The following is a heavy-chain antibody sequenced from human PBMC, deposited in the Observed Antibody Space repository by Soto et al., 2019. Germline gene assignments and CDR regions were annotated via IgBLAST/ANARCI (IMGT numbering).Heavy chain of an antibody. CDR3: ARDFSYYVSSHSYLDY. CDR2: TYYRSKWYN. J-gene: IGHJ4*02. Sequence: SQTLSLTCAISGDSVSDNSAAWNWIRQSPSRGLEWLGRTYYRSKWYNDYAVSVKSRITVTPDTSKNQFSLHLNSVTPEDTAVYYCARDFSYYVSSHSYLDYCGKGALVTVSS. D-gene: IGHD3-16*01. CDR1: GDSVSDNSAA. V-gene: IGHV6-1*01.